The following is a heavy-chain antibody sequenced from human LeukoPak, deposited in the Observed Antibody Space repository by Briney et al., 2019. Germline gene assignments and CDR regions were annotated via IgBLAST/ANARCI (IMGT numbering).Heavy chain of an antibody. CDR2: IYYSGST. Sequence: PSETLSLTCTVSGGSISSSSYYWGWIRQPPGKGLEWIGSIYYSGSTYYNPSLKSRVTISVDTSKNQFSLKLSSVTAADTAVYYCARVSNYSGERHFDYWGQGTLVTVSS. CDR3: ARVSNYSGERHFDY. V-gene: IGHV4-39*01. CDR1: GGSISSSSYY. J-gene: IGHJ4*02. D-gene: IGHD1-7*01.